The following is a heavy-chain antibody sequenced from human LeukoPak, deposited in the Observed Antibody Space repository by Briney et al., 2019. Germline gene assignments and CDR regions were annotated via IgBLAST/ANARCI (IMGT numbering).Heavy chain of an antibody. V-gene: IGHV1-18*01. D-gene: IGHD6-19*01. J-gene: IGHJ5*02. CDR2: ISAYNGNT. CDR1: GYTFTSYG. CDR3: ARSNTIAVAGTEFDP. Sequence: ASAKVSCKASGYTFTSYGISWVRQAPGQGLEWMGWISAYNGNTNYAQKLQGRVTMTTDTSTSAAYMELRSLRSDDTAVYYCARSNTIAVAGTEFDPWGQGTLVTVSS.